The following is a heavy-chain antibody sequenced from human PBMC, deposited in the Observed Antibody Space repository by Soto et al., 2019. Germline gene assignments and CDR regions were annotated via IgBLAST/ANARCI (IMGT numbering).Heavy chain of an antibody. V-gene: IGHV1-18*01. CDR2: ISAYNGNT. Sequence: QVQLVQSGAEVKKPGASVKVSCKASGYTFTSYGISWVRQAPGQGLEWMGWISAYNGNTNYAQKLQGRVTMTTDTSTSTAYMELRSLRSDDTAVYYCARWVYYDSRGYYFVFDYWGQGTLVTVSS. J-gene: IGHJ4*02. CDR3: ARWVYYDSRGYYFVFDY. D-gene: IGHD3-22*01. CDR1: GYTFTSYG.